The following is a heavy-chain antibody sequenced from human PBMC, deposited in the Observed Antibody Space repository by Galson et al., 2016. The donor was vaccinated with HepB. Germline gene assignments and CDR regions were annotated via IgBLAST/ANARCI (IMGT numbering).Heavy chain of an antibody. Sequence: ETLSLTCTVSGASISGYYLSWIRQPPGKGLEWIGYIYYSGRTNYNPSLKSRVTISVDTSKNQFSLKLSSVSAADTAVYYCARDDSGGWYGFHYGMDVWGHGTMVTVS. D-gene: IGHD6-19*01. CDR3: ARDDSGGWYGFHYGMDV. V-gene: IGHV4-59*01. J-gene: IGHJ6*02. CDR1: GASISGYY. CDR2: IYYSGRT.